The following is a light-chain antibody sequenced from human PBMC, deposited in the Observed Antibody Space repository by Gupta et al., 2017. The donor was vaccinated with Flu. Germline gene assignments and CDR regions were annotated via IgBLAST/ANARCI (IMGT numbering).Light chain of an antibody. Sequence: DVVQSPSTLSLPVPSGQPACSPCRSSQRLVHRNGNTDLTGFKQRPGQLPMLLMYRVSYRDSGVPDRFSGSGSGTELKLNRSRVEAVEVCFSDCMRETHRPTFGRGTKVEIK. CDR3: MRETHRPT. CDR2: RVS. J-gene: IGKJ4*01. V-gene: IGKV2-30*02. CDR1: QRLVHRNGNTD.